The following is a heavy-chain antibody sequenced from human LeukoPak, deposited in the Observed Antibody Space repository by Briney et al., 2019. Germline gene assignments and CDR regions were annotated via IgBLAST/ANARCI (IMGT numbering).Heavy chain of an antibody. J-gene: IGHJ4*02. CDR3: AKDPGNYDFWSGQGFPDY. D-gene: IGHD3-3*01. CDR2: ISGSGGST. Sequence: PGGSLRLSCAASGFTFSSYAMSWVRQAPGKGLEWVSAISGSGGSTYYADSVKGRFTISRDNSKNTLYLQMSSLRAEDTAVYYCAKDPGNYDFWSGQGFPDYWGQGTLVTVSS. V-gene: IGHV3-23*01. CDR1: GFTFSSYA.